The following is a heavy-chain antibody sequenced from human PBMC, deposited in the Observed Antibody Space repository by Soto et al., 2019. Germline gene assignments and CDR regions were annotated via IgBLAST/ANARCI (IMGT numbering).Heavy chain of an antibody. Sequence: GESLKISCKGSGYSFTSYWIGWVRQMPGKGLEWMGIIYPGDSDTRYSPSFQGQVTMTRDTSISTAYMELSRLRSDDTAVYYCAREQKDLTGYYPLYYYYYYGMDVWGQGTTVTVSS. V-gene: IGHV5-51*03. CDR2: IYPGDSDT. CDR1: GYSFTSYW. D-gene: IGHD3-9*01. CDR3: AREQKDLTGYYPLYYYYYYGMDV. J-gene: IGHJ6*02.